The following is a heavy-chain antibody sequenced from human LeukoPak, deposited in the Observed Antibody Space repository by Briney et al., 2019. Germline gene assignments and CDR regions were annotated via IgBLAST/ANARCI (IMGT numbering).Heavy chain of an antibody. CDR1: GYTFTSYA. V-gene: IGHV7-4-1*02. CDR2: INTNTGNP. Sequence: ASVKVSCKASGYTFTSYAMNWVRQAPGQGLEWMGWINTNTGNPTYAQGFTGRFVFSLDTSVSTAYLQISSLKAEDTAVYYCARLLPEWLVYYFDYWGQGTLVTVSS. CDR3: ARLLPEWLVYYFDY. J-gene: IGHJ4*02. D-gene: IGHD6-19*01.